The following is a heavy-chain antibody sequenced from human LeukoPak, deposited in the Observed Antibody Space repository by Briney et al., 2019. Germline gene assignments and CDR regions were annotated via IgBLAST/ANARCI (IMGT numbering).Heavy chain of an antibody. V-gene: IGHV4-59*01. D-gene: IGHD3-16*01. Sequence: SETLSLTCTVSGGSISSYYWSWIRQPPGKGLEWIGYIYYSRSTNYNPSLKSRVTISVDTSKNQFSLKLSSVTAADTAVYYCARGLKQTYYYYYMDVWGKGTTVTVSS. J-gene: IGHJ6*03. CDR2: IYYSRST. CDR1: GGSISSYY. CDR3: ARGLKQTYYYYYMDV.